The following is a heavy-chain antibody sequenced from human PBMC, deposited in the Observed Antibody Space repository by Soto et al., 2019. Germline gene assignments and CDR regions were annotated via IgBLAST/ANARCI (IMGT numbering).Heavy chain of an antibody. CDR1: GGTFSSYT. V-gene: IGHV1-69*02. D-gene: IGHD3-22*01. CDR3: ARGLHYDSISLDDY. CDR2: IIPILGIA. Sequence: VQLVQSGAEVKKPGSSVKVSCKASGGTFSSYTISWVRQAPGQGLEWMGRIIPILGIANYPQKFQGRVTITADKSTSTAYMELSSLRSEDTAVYYCARGLHYDSISLDDYWGQGTLVTVSS. J-gene: IGHJ4*02.